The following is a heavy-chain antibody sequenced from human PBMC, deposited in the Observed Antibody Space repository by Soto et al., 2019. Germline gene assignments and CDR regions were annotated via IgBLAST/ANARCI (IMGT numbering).Heavy chain of an antibody. CDR3: ARAVTDYYYYGMDV. Sequence: ETLSLTCTVSGGSISSYYWSWIRQPPGKGLEWIGYIYYSGSTNYNPSLKSRVTISVDTSKNQFSQKLSYVTAADTAVYYCARAVTDYYYYGMDVWGQGTTVTVSS. V-gene: IGHV4-59*01. CDR1: GGSISSYY. J-gene: IGHJ6*02. CDR2: IYYSGST.